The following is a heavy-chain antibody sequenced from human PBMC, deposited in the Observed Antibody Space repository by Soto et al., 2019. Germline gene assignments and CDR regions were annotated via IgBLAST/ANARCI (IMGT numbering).Heavy chain of an antibody. CDR3: ARDQFQGYCSGAGCTWYFDL. CDR1: GGTFSSYA. V-gene: IGHV1-69*06. D-gene: IGHD2-15*01. CDR2: IIPIFGTA. Sequence: QVQLVQSGAEVKKPGSSVKVSCKASGGTFSSYAISWVRQAPGQGLEWMGGIIPIFGTANYAQKFQGRVTITADKATSTAYMELSSLRSEDTAVYYCARDQFQGYCSGAGCTWYFDLWGRGTLVTVTS. J-gene: IGHJ2*01.